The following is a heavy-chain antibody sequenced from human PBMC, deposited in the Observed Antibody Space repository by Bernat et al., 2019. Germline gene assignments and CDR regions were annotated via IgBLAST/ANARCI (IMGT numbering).Heavy chain of an antibody. J-gene: IGHJ6*03. D-gene: IGHD3-3*01. Sequence: EVQLVESGGGLVQPGRSLRLSCTASGFTFGDYAMSWVRQAPGKGLEGVGLIRNKAYGGTTEYAASVKGRFTISRDDSKSIAYLQMNSLKTEDTAVYYCTREVTFWSGYQSYYYYYYMDVWGKGTTVTVSS. CDR2: IRNKAYGGTT. CDR3: TREVTFWSGYQSYYYYYYMDV. CDR1: GFTFGDYA. V-gene: IGHV3-49*04.